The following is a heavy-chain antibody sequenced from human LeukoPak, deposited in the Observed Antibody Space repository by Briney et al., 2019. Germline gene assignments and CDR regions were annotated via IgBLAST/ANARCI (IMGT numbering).Heavy chain of an antibody. D-gene: IGHD5-18*01. J-gene: IGHJ4*02. CDR1: GFTVSSNY. Sequence: GGSLRLSCADSGFTVSSNYMRWVRQAPGKGLEWVSTIYSGGTTYYADSVMGRFTISRHNSRNTLYLQMNSLRAEDTAVYYCARVDTVMAYYFDLWGQGTLVTVSS. V-gene: IGHV3-53*04. CDR2: IYSGGTT. CDR3: ARVDTVMAYYFDL.